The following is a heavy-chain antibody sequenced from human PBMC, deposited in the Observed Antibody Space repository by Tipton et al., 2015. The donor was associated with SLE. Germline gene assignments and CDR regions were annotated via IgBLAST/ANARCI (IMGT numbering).Heavy chain of an antibody. D-gene: IGHD3-10*01. CDR3: ARSGGLGSYFDY. CDR1: GGSISRCGYY. CDR2: IFYSGNT. Sequence: TLSLTCTVSGGSISRCGYYWSWIRQHPGKGLEWIGYIFYSGNTYYSPSLESRVTISVDTSKNQFSLKLNSVTAADTAVYYCARSGGLGSYFDYWGQGSLVTVSS. J-gene: IGHJ4*02. V-gene: IGHV4-31*03.